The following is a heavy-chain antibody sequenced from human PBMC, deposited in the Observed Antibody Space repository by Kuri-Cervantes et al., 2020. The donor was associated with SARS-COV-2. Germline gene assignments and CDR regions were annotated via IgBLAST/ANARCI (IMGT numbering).Heavy chain of an antibody. Sequence: GGALGLSCAASGFTFSSYAMSWVRQAPGKGLEWVSAISGSGGSTYYADSVKGRFTISRDNYKNTLYLQMNSLRAEDTAVYYCAKDHGYSSSWPIDYWGQGTLVTVSS. D-gene: IGHD6-13*01. CDR3: AKDHGYSSSWPIDY. CDR1: GFTFSSYA. CDR2: ISGSGGST. V-gene: IGHV3-23*01. J-gene: IGHJ4*02.